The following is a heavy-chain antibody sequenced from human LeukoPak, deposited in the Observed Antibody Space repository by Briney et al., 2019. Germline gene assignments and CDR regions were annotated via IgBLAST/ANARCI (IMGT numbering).Heavy chain of an antibody. CDR1: GFTFSSYS. V-gene: IGHV3-21*01. CDR2: ISSSSSYI. CDR3: AREVDYDNLADY. J-gene: IGHJ4*02. Sequence: AGGYLRLSCAASGFTFSSYSMNWVRQAPGKGLEWGSSISSSSSYIYYADSVKGRFTISRDNAKNSMYLQMNSLRSEDTAVYYCAREVDYDNLADYWGQGTLVTVSS. D-gene: IGHD3-22*01.